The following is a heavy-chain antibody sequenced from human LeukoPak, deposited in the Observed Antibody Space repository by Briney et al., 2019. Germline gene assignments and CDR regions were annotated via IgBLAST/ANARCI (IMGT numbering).Heavy chain of an antibody. CDR2: INSDGSST. CDR3: ASDRGEYGMDV. J-gene: IGHJ6*02. CDR1: GFTFSGYW. D-gene: IGHD3-10*01. V-gene: IGHV3-74*01. Sequence: PGGSLRLSCAASGFTFSGYWMHWVRQAPGRGLVCVSRINSDGSSTSYADSVKGRFTISRDNAKNTLYLQMNSLRAEDTAVYYCASDRGEYGMDVWGQGTTVTVSS.